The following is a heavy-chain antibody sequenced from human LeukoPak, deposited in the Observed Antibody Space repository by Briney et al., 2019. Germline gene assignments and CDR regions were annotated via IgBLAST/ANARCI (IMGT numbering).Heavy chain of an antibody. CDR1: GGSISNYY. CDR3: ARHGQTAYDSSGYYR. CDR2: LHYSGST. D-gene: IGHD3-22*01. V-gene: IGHV4-59*04. J-gene: IGHJ4*02. Sequence: SETLSLTCTVSGGSISNYYWSWIRQPPGKGLEWIGSLHYSGSTYYNPSLKSRVTISVDTSKNHFSLNLSSVTAADTAVYYCARHGQTAYDSSGYYRWGQGFLVTVSS.